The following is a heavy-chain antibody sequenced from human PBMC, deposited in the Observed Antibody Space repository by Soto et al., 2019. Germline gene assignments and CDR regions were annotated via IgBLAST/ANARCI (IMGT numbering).Heavy chain of an antibody. V-gene: IGHV3-33*01. CDR1: GFTFSNYG. CDR2: IWYDGNNK. J-gene: IGHJ4*02. CDR3: ARGLHSLFDY. Sequence: GGSLRLSCAASGFTFSNYGMHWVRQAPGKGLEWVAVIWYDGNNKYYADSVKGRFTISRDNSNNTLYVQMASLRAEDTAVYYCARGLHSLFDYWGQGTLVTVSS. D-gene: IGHD2-21*01.